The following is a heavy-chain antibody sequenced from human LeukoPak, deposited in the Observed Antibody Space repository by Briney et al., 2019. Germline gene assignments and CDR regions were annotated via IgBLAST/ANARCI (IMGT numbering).Heavy chain of an antibody. V-gene: IGHV4-31*03. CDR1: GGSISSGGYY. CDR2: IYYSGST. D-gene: IGHD6-13*01. J-gene: IGHJ4*02. CDR3: ASGPATIAAAGTGYYFDY. Sequence: PSETLSLTCTVSGGSISSGGYYWSSIRQHPGKGLEWIGYIYYSGSTYYNPSLKSRVTISVDTSKNQFSLKLSSVTAADTAVYYCASGPATIAAAGTGYYFDYWGQGTLVTVSS.